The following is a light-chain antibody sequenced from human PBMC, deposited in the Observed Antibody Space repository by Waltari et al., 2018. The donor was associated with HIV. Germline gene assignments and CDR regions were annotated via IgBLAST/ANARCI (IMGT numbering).Light chain of an antibody. J-gene: IGLJ1*01. CDR1: SSDIGNNF. V-gene: IGLV1-47*01. Sequence: QSVLTQPPSASGTPGQRVTISCSGSSSDIGNNFVCWYQQLPGTAPKLLIYKNDQRPSGVPDRFSGSKSGTSASLAISGLRSEDEADYYCATWDDSVSGRVFGTGTKVTVL. CDR2: KND. CDR3: ATWDDSVSGRV.